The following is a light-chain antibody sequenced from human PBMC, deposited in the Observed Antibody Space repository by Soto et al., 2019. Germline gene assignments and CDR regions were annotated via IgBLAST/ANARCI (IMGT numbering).Light chain of an antibody. CDR1: QSVSSN. V-gene: IGKV3-15*01. CDR2: GAS. J-gene: IGKJ2*01. CDR3: QQYNNWPPDT. Sequence: EIVMTQSPATLSVSPGERATLSCRASQSVSSNLAWYQQKPDQAPRLLIYGASTRATGIPARFSGSGSGTEFTLTISSLQSEDFGVYYCQQYNNWPPDTFGQGTKLEIK.